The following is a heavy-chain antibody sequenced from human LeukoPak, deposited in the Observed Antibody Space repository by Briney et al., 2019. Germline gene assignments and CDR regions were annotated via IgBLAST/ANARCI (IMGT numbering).Heavy chain of an antibody. Sequence: ASVKVSCKASGYTFTSYAMNWVRQAPGQGLEWMGWINTNTGNPTYAQGFTGRFVFSLDTSVSMAYLQISSLKAEDTAVYYCARDTSGHDKYFQHWGQGTLVTASS. D-gene: IGHD5-12*01. CDR3: ARDTSGHDKYFQH. CDR1: GYTFTSYA. CDR2: INTNTGNP. J-gene: IGHJ1*01. V-gene: IGHV7-4-1*04.